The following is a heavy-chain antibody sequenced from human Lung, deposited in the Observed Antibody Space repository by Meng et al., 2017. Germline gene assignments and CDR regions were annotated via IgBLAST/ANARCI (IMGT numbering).Heavy chain of an antibody. CDR2: LGAHDGDT. Sequence: QVHPVQSGPEVKNPGASVKVSCKASDYTYTGYGVSWVRQAHGQGLEWMAWLGAHDGDTSFGPKFQGRVTVTADRPTATAYMELRSLRFDDTAVYYCARGTPGRSYANYWGPGTLVSVSS. V-gene: IGHV1-18*01. CDR1: DYTYTGYG. J-gene: IGHJ4*02. D-gene: IGHD1-26*01. CDR3: ARGTPGRSYANY.